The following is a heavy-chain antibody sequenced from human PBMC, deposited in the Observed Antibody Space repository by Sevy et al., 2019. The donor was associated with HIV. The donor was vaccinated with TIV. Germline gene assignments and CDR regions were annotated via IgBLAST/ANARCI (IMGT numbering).Heavy chain of an antibody. D-gene: IGHD3-22*01. CDR2: IYYSGST. J-gene: IGHJ3*02. Sequence: SETLSLTCTVSGGSISSSSYYWGWIRQPPGKELEWIGTIYYSGSTYYNPSLKSRVTIFVDTSKNLFSLKLSSVTAADTAVYYCANLSDRSAKGAFDIWGQGTMVTVSS. V-gene: IGHV4-39*01. CDR1: GGSISSSSYY. CDR3: ANLSDRSAKGAFDI.